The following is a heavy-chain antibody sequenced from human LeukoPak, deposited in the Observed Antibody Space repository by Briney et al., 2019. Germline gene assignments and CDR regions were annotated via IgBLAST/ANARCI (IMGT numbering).Heavy chain of an antibody. J-gene: IGHJ4*02. CDR3: AREGDYSNYTPQY. Sequence: GGYLRLSCAASGFTFSDYYMSWIRQAPGKGLEWVSYISSSGSTIYYADSVKGRFTISRDNAKNSLYLQMNSLRAEDTAVYYCAREGDYSNYTPQYWGQGTLVTVSS. D-gene: IGHD4-11*01. CDR1: GFTFSDYY. V-gene: IGHV3-11*04. CDR2: ISSSGSTI.